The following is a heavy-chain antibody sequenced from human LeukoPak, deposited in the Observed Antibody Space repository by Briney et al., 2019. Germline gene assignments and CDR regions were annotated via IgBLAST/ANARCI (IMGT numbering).Heavy chain of an antibody. CDR1: GGTFSSYA. CDR3: AREAYFGWSGYPSDY. V-gene: IGHV1-69*13. D-gene: IGHD3-3*01. CDR2: IIPIFGTA. Sequence: SVKVSCKASGGTFSSYAISWVRQAPGQGLEWMGGIIPIFGTANYAQKFQGRVTITADESTSTAYMELSSLRSEDTAVYYCAREAYFGWSGYPSDYWGQGTLVTVSS. J-gene: IGHJ4*02.